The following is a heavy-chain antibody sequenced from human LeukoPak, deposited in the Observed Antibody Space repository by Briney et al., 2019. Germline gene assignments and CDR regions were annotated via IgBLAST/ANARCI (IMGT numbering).Heavy chain of an antibody. J-gene: IGHJ4*02. Sequence: GGSLRLSCAASGFTFNTYGMGWVRQAPGKGLEWVSSISSGYTTYYADSVKGRFIISRDNSKNTLFLQMNSLRAEDTAVYYCAKDFAQEGTHSVDYWGQGTVVTVSS. CDR1: GFTFNTYG. CDR2: ISSGYTT. D-gene: IGHD3-10*01. V-gene: IGHV3-23*01. CDR3: AKDFAQEGTHSVDY.